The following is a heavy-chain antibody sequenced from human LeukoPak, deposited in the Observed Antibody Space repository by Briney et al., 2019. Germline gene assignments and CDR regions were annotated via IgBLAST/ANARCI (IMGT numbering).Heavy chain of an antibody. V-gene: IGHV3-33*01. CDR3: ARDQRGNSWYRAGDH. J-gene: IGHJ4*02. Sequence: GGSLRLSCVASGFSFGTYGMHWVRQAPGKGLEWVALIWKDGDNKYYADSVKGRFTISSDNSKNTLDLQMNSLRAEDTAVYYCARDQRGNSWYRAGDHWGQGTLVTVSS. CDR2: IWKDGDNK. CDR1: GFSFGTYG. D-gene: IGHD6-13*01.